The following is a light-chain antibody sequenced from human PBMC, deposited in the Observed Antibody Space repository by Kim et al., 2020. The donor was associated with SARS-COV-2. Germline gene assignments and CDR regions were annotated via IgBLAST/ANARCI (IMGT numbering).Light chain of an antibody. CDR3: QAGNSRTVE. V-gene: IGLV3-1*01. CDR2: QDS. CDR1: KLGDKY. Sequence: SYELTQPPSVSVSPGQTASITCSGDKLGDKYACWYQQKPGQSPVLVIYQDSKRPSGIPERFSGSNSGNTATLTISGTQAMDEADYYGQAGNSRTVEFGGG. J-gene: IGLJ2*01.